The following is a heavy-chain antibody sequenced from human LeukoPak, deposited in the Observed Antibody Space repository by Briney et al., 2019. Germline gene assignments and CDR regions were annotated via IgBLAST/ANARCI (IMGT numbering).Heavy chain of an antibody. CDR3: ATARAIYDTSGDYAYYFDY. V-gene: IGHV5-51*01. Sequence: GESLKISCKGSGYSFTNYWIGWVRQMPGKGLEWMGIIYPGDSDSRYSPSFHGQVSISADKSITTAYLQWSSLKASDTAMYYCATARAIYDTSGDYAYYFDYWGQGTLVTVSS. J-gene: IGHJ4*02. CDR1: GYSFTNYW. D-gene: IGHD3-22*01. CDR2: IYPGDSDS.